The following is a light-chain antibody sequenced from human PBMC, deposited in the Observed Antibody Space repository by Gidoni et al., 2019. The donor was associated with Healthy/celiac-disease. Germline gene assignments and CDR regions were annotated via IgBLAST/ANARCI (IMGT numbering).Light chain of an antibody. J-gene: IGKJ1*01. CDR3: QQYNSYSRT. Sequence: DIQMTQSPSTLSASVRDRVTITCRASQSISSWLAWDQQKPGKAPKLLIYKASSLESGGPARCSGSGSGTEFTLTISSLQPDDFATYYCQQYNSYSRTFGQGTKVEIK. CDR2: KAS. V-gene: IGKV1-5*03. CDR1: QSISSW.